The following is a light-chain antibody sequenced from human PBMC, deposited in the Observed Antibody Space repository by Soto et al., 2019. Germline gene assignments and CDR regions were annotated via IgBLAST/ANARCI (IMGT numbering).Light chain of an antibody. V-gene: IGLV1-44*01. J-gene: IGLJ1*01. CDR2: IND. Sequence: QSALTQPPSVSGTPGQRVIISCPGSRSNIGSNSVNWYQQLPGTAPKLLIYINDQRPSGVPDRFSGSTSGTSVSLAIGGLQSEDEADYYCASWDDRLKGYVFXTGTKVTVL. CDR1: RSNIGSNS. CDR3: ASWDDRLKGYV.